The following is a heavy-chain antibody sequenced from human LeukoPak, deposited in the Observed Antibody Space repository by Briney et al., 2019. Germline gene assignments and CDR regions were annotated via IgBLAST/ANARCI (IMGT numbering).Heavy chain of an antibody. D-gene: IGHD1-26*01. CDR3: ATYSGAHHKTFDD. J-gene: IGHJ4*02. CDR1: GFSLSSYW. V-gene: IGHV3-7*03. Sequence: GGSQRLSCAASGFSLSSYWMSWIRQAPGKGLEWVANIKQDESEKDYVDSVKGRFTISRDNAKNSMYLQMSSLRAEDTAVYYCATYSGAHHKTFDDWGQGTLVTVSS. CDR2: IKQDESEK.